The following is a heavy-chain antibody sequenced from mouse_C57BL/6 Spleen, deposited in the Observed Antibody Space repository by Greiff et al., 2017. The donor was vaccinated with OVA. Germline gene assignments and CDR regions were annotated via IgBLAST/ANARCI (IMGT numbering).Heavy chain of an antibody. CDR3: ARSPIYYYGSTSPHFDY. J-gene: IGHJ2*01. CDR1: GYAFSSYW. V-gene: IGHV1-80*01. CDR2: IYPGDGDT. D-gene: IGHD1-1*01. Sequence: QVQLKESGAELVKPGASVKISCKASGYAFSSYWMNWVKQRPGKGLEWIGQIYPGDGDTNYNGKFKGKATLTADKSSSTAYMQLSSLTSEDSAVYFCARSPIYYYGSTSPHFDYWGQGTTLTVSS.